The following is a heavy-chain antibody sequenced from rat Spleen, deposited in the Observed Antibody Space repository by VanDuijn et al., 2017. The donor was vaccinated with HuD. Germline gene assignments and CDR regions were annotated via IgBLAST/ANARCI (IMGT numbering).Heavy chain of an antibody. D-gene: IGHD1-11*01. CDR2: ITYDGGRT. J-gene: IGHJ2*01. Sequence: EVQLVESGGGLVQPGRSLKLSCAASGFTFSDYGMAWVRQAPKKGLEWVAYITYDGGRTYYRDSVKGRFTISRDNAKRILYLQMDSLRSDDTATYFCTTDIYGGYSDYWGQGVMVTVSS. CDR3: TTDIYGGYSDY. V-gene: IGHV5-20*01. CDR1: GFTFSDYG.